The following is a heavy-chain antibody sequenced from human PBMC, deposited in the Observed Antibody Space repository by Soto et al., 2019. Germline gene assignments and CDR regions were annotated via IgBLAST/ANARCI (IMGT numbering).Heavy chain of an antibody. CDR2: LYDVDGS. Sequence: GGSLRLSCAASGLTVSGKKYVAWVRQAPGKGLEWVSALYDVDGSFYADSVKGRFTTSSDSSKTTVYLQMNGLRPDDTAVYYCATWHEREHAYDVWGQGATVTVSS. CDR1: GLTVSGKKY. J-gene: IGHJ3*01. D-gene: IGHD1-1*01. V-gene: IGHV3-53*01. CDR3: ATWHEREHAYDV.